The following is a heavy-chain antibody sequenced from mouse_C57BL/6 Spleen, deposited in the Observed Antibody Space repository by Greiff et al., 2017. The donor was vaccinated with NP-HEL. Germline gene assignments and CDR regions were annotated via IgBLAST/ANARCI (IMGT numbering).Heavy chain of an antibody. CDR3: ARDLTTVVALYAMDY. J-gene: IGHJ4*01. V-gene: IGHV5-4*01. CDR2: ISDGGSYT. Sequence: EVQVVESGGGLVKPGGSLKLSCAASGFTFSSYAMSWVRQTPEKRLEWVATISDGGSYTYYPDNVKGRFTISRDNAKNNLYLQMSHLKSEDTAMYYCARDLTTVVALYAMDYWGQGTSVTVSS. D-gene: IGHD1-1*01. CDR1: GFTFSSYA.